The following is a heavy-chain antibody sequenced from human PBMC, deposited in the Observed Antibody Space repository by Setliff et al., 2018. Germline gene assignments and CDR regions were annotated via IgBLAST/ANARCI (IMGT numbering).Heavy chain of an antibody. J-gene: IGHJ4*02. V-gene: IGHV3-7*01. CDR1: GFTFSTNW. CDR2: IKQDGSEK. D-gene: IGHD3-16*01. CDR3: ARDGGEY. Sequence: GGSLRLSCAASGFTFSTNWMSWVRQAPGKGLEWVANIKQDGSEKYYVDSVKGRFTISRDNAKNSLYLQMNSLRAEDTAVYYCARDGGEYWGQGTLVTV.